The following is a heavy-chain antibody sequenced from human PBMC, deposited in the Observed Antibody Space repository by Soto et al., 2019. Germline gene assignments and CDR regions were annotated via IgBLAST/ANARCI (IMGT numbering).Heavy chain of an antibody. D-gene: IGHD2-21*02. J-gene: IGHJ4*02. CDR1: GFTFSSYS. V-gene: IGHV3-21*01. Sequence: EVQLVESGGGLVKPGGSLRLSCAASGFTFSSYSMNWVRQAPGKGLEWVSSISSSSSYIYYADSVKGRFTISRDNAKNSLYLQMNSLMGEDTGVFYCAREAAFCGGDCYFDYWGQGTLVTVSS. CDR2: ISSSSSYI. CDR3: AREAAFCGGDCYFDY.